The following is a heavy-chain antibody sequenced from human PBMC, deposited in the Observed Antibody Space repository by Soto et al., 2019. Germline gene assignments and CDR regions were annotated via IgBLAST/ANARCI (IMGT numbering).Heavy chain of an antibody. V-gene: IGHV4-34*01. CDR2: IDHSGST. D-gene: IGHD3-10*01. CDR3: ASYGSGILFDY. CDR1: GGSFSGYY. J-gene: IGHJ4*02. Sequence: SETLSLTCAVFGGSFSGYYWSWIRQPPGKGLEWIGEIDHSGSTNYNPSLKSRVTTSVDTSKNQFSLKLTSVTAADTAVYYCASYGSGILFDYWGQGALVTVS.